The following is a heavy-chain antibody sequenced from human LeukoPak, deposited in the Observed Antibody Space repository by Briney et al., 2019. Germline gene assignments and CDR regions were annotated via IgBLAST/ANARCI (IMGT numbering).Heavy chain of an antibody. CDR3: ARDAWYYYYYMDV. Sequence: SETLSLTCTVSGGSISSNTYSWGWIRQPPGKGLEWIGSIYYGGSAYYNPSLKSRVTISVYTSKNHFSLKLSSVTAADTAVYYCARDAWYYYYYMDVWGKGTTVTVSS. CDR1: GGSISSNTYS. J-gene: IGHJ6*03. V-gene: IGHV4-39*02. CDR2: IYYGGSA.